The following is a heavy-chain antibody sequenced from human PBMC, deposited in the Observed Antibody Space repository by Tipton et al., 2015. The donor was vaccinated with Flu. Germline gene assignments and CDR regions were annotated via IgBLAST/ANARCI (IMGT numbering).Heavy chain of an antibody. Sequence: QVQLVQSGAEVKKPGASVKVSCKASGYTFTGYYMHWVRQAPGQGLEWMGWINPNSGGTNYAQKFQGRVTMTRDTSISTAYMELSRLRSDDTAVYYCAREYSGYDWDTSVTHPKQAVIDYWGQGTLVTVSS. CDR1: GYTFTGYY. J-gene: IGHJ4*02. CDR2: INPNSGGT. D-gene: IGHD5-12*01. V-gene: IGHV1-2*02. CDR3: AREYSGYDWDTSVTHPKQAVIDY.